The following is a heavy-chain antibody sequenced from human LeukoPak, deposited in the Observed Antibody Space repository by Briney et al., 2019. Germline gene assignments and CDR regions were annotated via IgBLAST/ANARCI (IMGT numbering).Heavy chain of an antibody. J-gene: IGHJ4*02. D-gene: IGHD4-23*01. CDR1: GSSISSYY. Sequence: TSSETLSLTCTVAGSSISSYYWSWIRQPAGKGLEWIGRIYTSGSTNYNPSLKSRVTMSLDTSKNQLSLKLSSVTAADTAVYYCARDYGGKFDYWGQGTLVTVSS. V-gene: IGHV4-4*07. CDR2: IYTSGST. CDR3: ARDYGGKFDY.